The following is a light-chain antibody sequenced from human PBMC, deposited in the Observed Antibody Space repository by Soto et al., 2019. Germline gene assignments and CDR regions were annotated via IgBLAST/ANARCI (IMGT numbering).Light chain of an antibody. J-gene: IGLJ1*01. CDR2: GNS. Sequence: QSVLTQPPSVSGAPGQRVTISCTGSSSNIGAGYDVHWYQQLPGTAPKLLIYGNSNRPSGVPDRFSGSKSGTSASLAITGLQAEDEADYYCHSYDSSLSGYVFGTGTNLTVL. V-gene: IGLV1-40*01. CDR1: SSNIGAGYD. CDR3: HSYDSSLSGYV.